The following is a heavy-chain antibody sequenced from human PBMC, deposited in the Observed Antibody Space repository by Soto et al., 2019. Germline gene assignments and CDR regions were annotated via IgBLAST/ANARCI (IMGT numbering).Heavy chain of an antibody. CDR3: VREADYYYYMDV. CDR2: INAGNGNT. Sequence: QVQLVQSGAEVKKPGASVKVSCKASGYTFTSYAMHWVRQAPGQRLEWMGWINAGNGNTKYSQKFQGRVTITRDTSASTAYMELSSLRSEDTAVYYCVREADYYYYMDVWGKGTTVTVSS. CDR1: GYTFTSYA. J-gene: IGHJ6*03. D-gene: IGHD6-19*01. V-gene: IGHV1-3*01.